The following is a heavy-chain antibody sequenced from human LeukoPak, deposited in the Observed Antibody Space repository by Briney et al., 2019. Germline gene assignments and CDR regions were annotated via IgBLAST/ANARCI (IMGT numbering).Heavy chain of an antibody. CDR3: AKDLGAAADY. CDR2: IRYDGGNK. D-gene: IGHD6-13*01. CDR1: GFTFSSYG. Sequence: QSGGSLRLSCAASGFTFSSYGMHWVRQAPGKGLEWVAFIRYDGGNKYYADSVKGRFTISRDNSKNTLYLQMNSLRAEDTAVYYRAKDLGAAADYWGQGTLVTVSS. J-gene: IGHJ4*02. V-gene: IGHV3-30*02.